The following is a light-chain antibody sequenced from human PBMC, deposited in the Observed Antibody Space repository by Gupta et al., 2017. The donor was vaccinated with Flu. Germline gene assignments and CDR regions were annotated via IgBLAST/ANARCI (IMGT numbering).Light chain of an antibody. Sequence: EIVLTQSPATLSLSPGERATLSCRASQSVSSYLAWYQQKPGQAPRLLIYDASNRATGIPARFSCRGFGTNFTLTISSLGPGNFAVYYCQQRSNWPTFGPGTKVDIK. CDR2: DAS. V-gene: IGKV3-11*01. J-gene: IGKJ3*01. CDR3: QQRSNWPT. CDR1: QSVSSY.